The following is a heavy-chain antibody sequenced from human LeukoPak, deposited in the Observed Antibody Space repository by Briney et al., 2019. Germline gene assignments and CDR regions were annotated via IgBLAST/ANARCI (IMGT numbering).Heavy chain of an antibody. CDR2: IYSGGGT. D-gene: IGHD1-1*01. CDR3: ARNGESDY. CDR1: GFTVGSNY. Sequence: GVSLRLSCAASGFTVGSNYMSWVRQAPGKGLEWVSVIYSGGGTYYTDSVKGRFTISRDNSKNTLYLQMNSLRAEDTAVYYCARNGESDYWGQGTLVTVSS. J-gene: IGHJ4*02. V-gene: IGHV3-53*01.